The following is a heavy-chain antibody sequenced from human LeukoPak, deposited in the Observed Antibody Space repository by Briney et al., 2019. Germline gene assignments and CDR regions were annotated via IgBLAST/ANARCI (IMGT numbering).Heavy chain of an antibody. CDR2: INSDGRSI. Sequence: GGSLRLSCAASGFTFSTYWMHWVRQAPGKGLVRVSRINSDGRSIIYADSVKGRFTISRDNAKNSLYLQMNSLRAEDTAVYYCARASYGHMAYWGQGTLVTVSS. CDR3: ARASYGHMAY. V-gene: IGHV3-74*01. D-gene: IGHD2-21*01. J-gene: IGHJ4*02. CDR1: GFTFSTYW.